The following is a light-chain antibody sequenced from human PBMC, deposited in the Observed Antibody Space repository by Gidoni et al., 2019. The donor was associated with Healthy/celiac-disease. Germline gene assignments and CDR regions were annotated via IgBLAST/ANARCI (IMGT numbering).Light chain of an antibody. CDR2: GTS. V-gene: IGKV3-20*01. Sequence: EIVLTQSPGTLSLSPGDRSTLSCRASQSVSSSYLAWYQQKHGKAPRLLIYGTSSRATGIPDRFSDSGSGTDFTLTISRLEPEDFAVYYCQQYGSSPITFGQGTRLEIK. CDR3: QQYGSSPIT. CDR1: QSVSSSY. J-gene: IGKJ5*01.